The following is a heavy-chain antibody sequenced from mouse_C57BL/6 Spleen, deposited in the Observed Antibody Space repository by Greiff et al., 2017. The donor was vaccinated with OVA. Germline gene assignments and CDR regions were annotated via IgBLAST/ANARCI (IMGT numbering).Heavy chain of an antibody. D-gene: IGHD2-2*01. Sequence: EVQLQQSGAELVRPGASVKLSCTASGFNIKDDYMHWVKQRPEQGLEWIGWIDPENGDTEYASKFQGKATITADTSSNTAYLQLSSLTSEDTAVYYCTTEGLVYFDYGGQGTTLTVSS. J-gene: IGHJ2*01. V-gene: IGHV14-4*01. CDR1: GFNIKDDY. CDR3: TTEGLVYFDY. CDR2: IDPENGDT.